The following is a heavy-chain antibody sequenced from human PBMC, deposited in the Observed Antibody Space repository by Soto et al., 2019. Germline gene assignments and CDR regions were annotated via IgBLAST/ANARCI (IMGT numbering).Heavy chain of an antibody. CDR1: GGPISSGGYY. D-gene: IGHD6-13*01. Sequence: SETLSLTCTVSGGPISSGGYYWSWIRQHPGKGLEWIGYIYYSGSTYYNPSLKSRVTISVDTSKNQFSLKLSSVTAADTAVYYCARMTIAAADEGYYYYGMDVWGQGTTVTVSS. CDR2: IYYSGST. CDR3: ARMTIAAADEGYYYYGMDV. V-gene: IGHV4-31*03. J-gene: IGHJ6*02.